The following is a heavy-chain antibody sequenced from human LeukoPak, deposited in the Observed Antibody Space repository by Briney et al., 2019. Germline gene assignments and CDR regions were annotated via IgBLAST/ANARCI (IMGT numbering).Heavy chain of an antibody. CDR2: ISSSSNTI. Sequence: GGSLRLSCAASGFTFSSYEMNWVRQAPGKGLEWVSYISSSSNTIYYADSVKGRFTISRDNAKKSLFLQMNSLRAEDTAVYYCARVVAAAGDYWGQGTLVTVSS. CDR3: ARVVAAAGDY. D-gene: IGHD6-13*01. J-gene: IGHJ4*02. CDR1: GFTFSSYE. V-gene: IGHV3-48*03.